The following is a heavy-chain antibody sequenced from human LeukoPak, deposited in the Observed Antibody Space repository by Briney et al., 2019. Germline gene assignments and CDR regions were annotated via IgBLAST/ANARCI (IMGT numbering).Heavy chain of an antibody. V-gene: IGHV3-43*02. D-gene: IGHD2-15*01. J-gene: IGHJ4*02. CDR3: AKDAGGGSLDY. CDR1: GFTFDDYP. Sequence: PGGSLRLSCAASGFTFDDYPMHWVRQGPGKGLEWLSLISGDGATTYYADSVKGRFTISRDNIKNSLYLQMNSLRTDDTALYYCAKDAGGGSLDYWGQGTLVTVSS. CDR2: ISGDGATT.